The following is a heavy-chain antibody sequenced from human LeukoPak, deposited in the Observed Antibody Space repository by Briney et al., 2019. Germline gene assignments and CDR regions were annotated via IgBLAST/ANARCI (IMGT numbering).Heavy chain of an antibody. CDR2: ITNGGST. J-gene: IGHJ6*03. CDR1: GGSISGSAYY. V-gene: IGHV4-30-4*01. Sequence: PSETLSLTCTVSGGSISGSAYYWSWIRQSPGKGLEWIGYITNGGSTYSNPSLRDRLFISIDTSKRQVSLQLISVTAADAAVYYCARDYNKSGYYYYIDVWGEGTTVTVSS. CDR3: ARDYNKSGYYYYIDV. D-gene: IGHD1-1*01.